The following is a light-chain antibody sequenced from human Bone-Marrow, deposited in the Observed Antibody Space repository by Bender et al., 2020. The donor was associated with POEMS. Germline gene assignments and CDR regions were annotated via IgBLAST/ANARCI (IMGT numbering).Light chain of an antibody. Sequence: QSVLTQPPSVSGAPGQRVTISCTGSSANIGTGYDVHWYQHLPGTAPKLLIYGNTNRPSGVPDRFSGSKSGTSASLAITGLHVEDEADYYCQSYDSSLRNWVFGGGTKLTVL. J-gene: IGLJ3*02. CDR2: GNT. CDR1: SANIGTGYD. V-gene: IGLV1-40*01. CDR3: QSYDSSLRNWV.